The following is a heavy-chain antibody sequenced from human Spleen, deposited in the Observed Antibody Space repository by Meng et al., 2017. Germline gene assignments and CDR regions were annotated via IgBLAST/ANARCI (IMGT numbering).Heavy chain of an antibody. CDR2: IDSGGNT. Sequence: EVQLVESGGGLVQPGGPLRLSCSASGFTVSTNYMSWVRQAPGKGLEWVEYIDSGGNTFYADSVKGRFIVSRDNSKNTLSLQMNSLRAEDTAVYYCARSFIAAAGGGYWGQGTLVTVSS. J-gene: IGHJ4*02. CDR3: ARSFIAAAGGGY. CDR1: GFTVSTNY. D-gene: IGHD6-13*01. V-gene: IGHV3-66*01.